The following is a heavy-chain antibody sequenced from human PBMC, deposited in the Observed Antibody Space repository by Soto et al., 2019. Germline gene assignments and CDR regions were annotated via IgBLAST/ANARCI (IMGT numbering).Heavy chain of an antibody. J-gene: IGHJ6*02. V-gene: IGHV4-4*07. D-gene: IGHD6-6*01. CDR1: GGSTSSYY. CDR2: IYTSGST. CDR3: ARDRSSSSTLNYYYYYGMDV. Sequence: SETLSLTCTVSGGSTSSYYWSWIRQPAGKGLEWIGRIYTSGSTNYNPSLKSRVTMSVDTSKNQFSLKLSSVTAADTAVYYCARDRSSSSTLNYYYYYGMDVWGQGTTVTVSS.